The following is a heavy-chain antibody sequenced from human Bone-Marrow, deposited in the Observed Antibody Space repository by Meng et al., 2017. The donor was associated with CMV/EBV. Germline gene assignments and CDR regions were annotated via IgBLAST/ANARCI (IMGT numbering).Heavy chain of an antibody. CDR1: GFTFSSYE. CDR3: AKWVGYYYDSSGYLDY. CDR2: IYSGGSST. Sequence: GESLKISCAASGFTFSSYEMNWVRQAPGKGLEWVSVIYSGGSSTYYADSVKGRFTISRDNSKNTLYLQMNGLRAEDTAVYYCAKWVGYYYDSSGYLDYWGQGTLVTVSS. J-gene: IGHJ4*02. V-gene: IGHV3-23*03. D-gene: IGHD3-22*01.